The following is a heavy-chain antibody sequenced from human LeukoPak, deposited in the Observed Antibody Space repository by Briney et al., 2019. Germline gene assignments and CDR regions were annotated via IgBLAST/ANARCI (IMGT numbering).Heavy chain of an antibody. J-gene: IGHJ4*02. CDR1: GFTFSSYW. CDR2: IKQDGSEK. CDR3: AREEGSYYDSSGYWRY. Sequence: GGSLRLSWAASGFTFSSYWMSWVRQAPGKGLEWVANIKQDGSEKYYVDSVKGRFTISRDNAKNSLYLQMNSLRAEDTAVYYCAREEGSYYDSSGYWRYWGQGTLVTVSS. D-gene: IGHD3-22*01. V-gene: IGHV3-7*01.